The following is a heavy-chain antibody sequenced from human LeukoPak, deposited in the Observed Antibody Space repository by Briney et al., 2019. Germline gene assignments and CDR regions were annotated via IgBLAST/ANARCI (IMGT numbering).Heavy chain of an antibody. CDR1: GGSLSSYY. D-gene: IGHD2-21*01. Sequence: SETLSLTCTVSGGSLSSYYWSWIRQPPGKGLEWIGYIYYSGSTNYNPSLKSRVTISVDTSKNQFSLKLSSVTAADTAVYYCARVAIVVGAFDIWGQGTMVTVSS. J-gene: IGHJ3*02. CDR3: ARVAIVVGAFDI. CDR2: IYYSGST. V-gene: IGHV4-59*01.